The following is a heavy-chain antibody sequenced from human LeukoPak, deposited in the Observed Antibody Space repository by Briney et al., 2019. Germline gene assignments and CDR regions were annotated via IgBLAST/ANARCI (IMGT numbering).Heavy chain of an antibody. J-gene: IGHJ6*02. V-gene: IGHV3-7*03. CDR3: ARGCGLDV. D-gene: IGHD2-8*01. CDR1: GFTFSSYW. Sequence: GGSLRLSCAGSGFTFSSYWIYWARPAPGKGHEWVASINHNGNVNYYVDSVKGRFTISRDNAKNSLYQQMSNLRAEDTAVYCCARGCGLDVGGQGATVTVSS. CDR2: INHNGNVN.